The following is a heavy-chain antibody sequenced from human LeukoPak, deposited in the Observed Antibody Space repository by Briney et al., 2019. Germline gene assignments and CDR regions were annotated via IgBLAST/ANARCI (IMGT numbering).Heavy chain of an antibody. CDR3: ARGFMYSYGSAFDY. CDR1: GGSFSGYY. Sequence: PSETLSLTCAVYGGSFSGYYWSWIRQPPGKGLEWMGEINHSGSTNYNPSLKSRVTISVDTSKNQFSLKLSSVTAADTAVYYCARGFMYSYGSAFDYWGQGTLVTVSS. J-gene: IGHJ4*02. D-gene: IGHD5-18*01. V-gene: IGHV4-34*01. CDR2: INHSGST.